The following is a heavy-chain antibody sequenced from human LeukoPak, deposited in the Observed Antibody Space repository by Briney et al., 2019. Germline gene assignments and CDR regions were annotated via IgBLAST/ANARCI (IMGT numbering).Heavy chain of an antibody. Sequence: GGSLRLSCAASGFTFDDYAMHWVRQAPGKGLEWVSGISWNSGSIGYADSVKGRFTISRDNAKNSLYLQMNSLRAEDTALYYCAKDNRFLSAKPPVGGFDPWGQGTLVTVSS. D-gene: IGHD3-3*01. V-gene: IGHV3-9*01. CDR1: GFTFDDYA. J-gene: IGHJ5*02. CDR2: ISWNSGSI. CDR3: AKDNRFLSAKPPVGGFDP.